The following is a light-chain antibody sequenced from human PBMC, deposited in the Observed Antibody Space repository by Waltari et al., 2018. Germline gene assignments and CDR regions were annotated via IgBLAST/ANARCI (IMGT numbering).Light chain of an antibody. V-gene: IGKV1-17*01. CDR1: QGVKYY. J-gene: IGKJ2*03. CDR2: AAS. CDR3: LQHYTYPYS. Sequence: DIQMTQSPSSLSASVGDTVTITCRASQGVKYYLNWFQQKPGTAPKLLISAASTLGNGVPSRFSGSGSGTDFTLTITSLQPADFAVYYCLQHYTYPYSFGQGTKIEIK.